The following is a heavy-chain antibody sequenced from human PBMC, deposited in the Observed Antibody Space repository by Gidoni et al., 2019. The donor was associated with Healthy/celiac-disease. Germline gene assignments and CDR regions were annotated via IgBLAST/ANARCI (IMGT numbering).Heavy chain of an antibody. CDR1: GFTFSSYA. J-gene: IGHJ6*02. V-gene: IGHV3-23*01. CDR3: AKDVYSYGPYYYYYGMDV. D-gene: IGHD5-18*01. CDR2: ISGSGGST. Sequence: EVQLLESGGGLVQPGGSLRLSCAASGFTFSSYAMSWVRQAPGKGLEWVSAISGSGGSTYYADSVKGRFTISRDNSKNTLYLQMNSLRAEDTAVYYCAKDVYSYGPYYYYYGMDVWGQGTTVTVSS.